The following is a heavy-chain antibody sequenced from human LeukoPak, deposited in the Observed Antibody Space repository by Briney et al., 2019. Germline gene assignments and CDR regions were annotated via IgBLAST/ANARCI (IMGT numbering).Heavy chain of an antibody. J-gene: IGHJ3*02. V-gene: IGHV4-59*01. CDR3: ARTEDDDAFDI. CDR1: GGSISSYY. Sequence: KTSETLSLTCTVSGGSISSYYWSWIRQPPGKGLEWIGYIYYSGSTNYNPSLKSRVTISVDTSKNQFSLKLSSVTAADTAVYYCARTEDDDAFDIWGQGTMVTVSS. CDR2: IYYSGST.